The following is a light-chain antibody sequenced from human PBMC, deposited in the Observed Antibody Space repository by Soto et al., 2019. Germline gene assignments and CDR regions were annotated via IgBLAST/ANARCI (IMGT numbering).Light chain of an antibody. CDR1: QDINNY. CDR2: DAS. J-gene: IGKJ4*01. CDR3: QQYNNLPLT. Sequence: DIQMTQSPSSLSASVGDRVTIACQASQDINNYLNWYQQKPGKAPKLLIYDASNLETGVPSRFTGSGSGTDFTFTISSLQPEDIATYYCQQYNNLPLTFGGGTKVEIE. V-gene: IGKV1-33*01.